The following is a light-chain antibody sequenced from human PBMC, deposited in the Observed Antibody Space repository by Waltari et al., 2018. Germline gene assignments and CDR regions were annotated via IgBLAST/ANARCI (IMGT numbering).Light chain of an antibody. CDR1: QSLLYTSNNKNY. V-gene: IGKV4-1*01. CDR2: WAS. Sequence: DVVMTQSPDSLAVSLGERATINCKSSQSLLYTSNNKNYLAWYQQKPGQPPKILIYWASIRESGVPDRFSGSGSGTDFTPTISGLQAEDVASYFCLQYLHAPRTFGQGTKVEIK. J-gene: IGKJ1*01. CDR3: LQYLHAPRT.